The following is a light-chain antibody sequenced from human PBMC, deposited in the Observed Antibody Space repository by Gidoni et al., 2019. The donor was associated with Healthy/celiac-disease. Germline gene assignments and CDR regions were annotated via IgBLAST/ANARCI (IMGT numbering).Light chain of an antibody. J-gene: IGKJ5*01. CDR2: DAS. CDR3: QQFNSYPST. V-gene: IGKV1-13*02. Sequence: AIQLTQSPSSLSASVGDRVTITCRASQGISSALAWYQQKPGKAPKLLIYDASSLESGDPARFSGSGSGTDFTLTISSLQPEDFATYYCQQFNSYPSTFGHXTRLEIK. CDR1: QGISSA.